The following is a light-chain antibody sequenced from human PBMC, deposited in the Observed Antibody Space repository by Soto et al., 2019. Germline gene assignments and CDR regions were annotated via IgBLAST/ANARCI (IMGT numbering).Light chain of an antibody. CDR1: SSDVGAYSY. Sequence: QSVLTQPASVSGSPGQSITISCTGTSSDVGAYSYVSWYQQHPGKAPKLIIYDVSDRPSGISNRFSGSKSDNTASLTISGLHVEDEAEYYCSSYTSSRTYVVGTGTKVTV. CDR3: SSYTSSRTYV. J-gene: IGLJ1*01. CDR2: DVS. V-gene: IGLV2-14*01.